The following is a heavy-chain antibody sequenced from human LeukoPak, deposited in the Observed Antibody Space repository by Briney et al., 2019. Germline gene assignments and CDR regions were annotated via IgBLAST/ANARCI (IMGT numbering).Heavy chain of an antibody. J-gene: IGHJ3*02. CDR3: AKDFHRLGEFDAFDI. Sequence: QPGGTLRLSCAASGLTFSSYGMTWVRQGPGKRLEWVSAISGSGGKTYYADSVKGRFTISRDNSKDTLYLQMNSLRAEDTALYYCAKDFHRLGEFDAFDIWGQGTMVTVSS. D-gene: IGHD3-16*01. CDR1: GLTFSSYG. V-gene: IGHV3-23*01. CDR2: ISGSGGKT.